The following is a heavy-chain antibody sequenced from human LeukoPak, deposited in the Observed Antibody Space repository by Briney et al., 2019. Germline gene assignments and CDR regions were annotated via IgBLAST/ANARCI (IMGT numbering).Heavy chain of an antibody. Sequence: PGRSLRLSCAASGFTFDDYAMHWVRQAPGKGLEWVSGISWNSGSIGYADSVKGRFTISRDNAKNSLYLQMNSLRAEDTALYYCAKVRINGNYYYGMDVWGQGTTVTVSS. D-gene: IGHD1-14*01. J-gene: IGHJ6*02. CDR2: ISWNSGSI. CDR1: GFTFDDYA. V-gene: IGHV3-9*01. CDR3: AKVRINGNYYYGMDV.